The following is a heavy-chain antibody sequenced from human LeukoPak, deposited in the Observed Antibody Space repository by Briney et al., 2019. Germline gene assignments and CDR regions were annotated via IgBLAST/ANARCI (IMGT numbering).Heavy chain of an antibody. CDR1: GFTFSSCG. CDR3: ISGYRSSTSSRFAY. J-gene: IGHJ4*02. V-gene: IGHV3-64D*06. D-gene: IGHD2-2*01. CDR2: MTSNGGST. Sequence: GGSLRLSCSATGFTFSSCGMHCVRQAPGKGLEYVSSMTSNGGSTYYADSVKGRFTISRDNSKNTLFLQMSSLRAEDSAVYYCISGYRSSTSSRFAYWGPGTLVTVSS.